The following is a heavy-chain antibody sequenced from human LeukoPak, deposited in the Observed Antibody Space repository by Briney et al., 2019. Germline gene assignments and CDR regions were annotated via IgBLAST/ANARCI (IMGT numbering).Heavy chain of an antibody. CDR1: GFTVNSNY. Sequence: PGGSLRLSCAASGFTVNSNYMSWVRQAPGKGLEWVSVIYSGGRTYYADSVKGRFTISRDNSKNTLYLQMNSLRAEDTAVYYCAKVPSLRVVRGENWFDPWGQGTLVTVSS. J-gene: IGHJ5*02. CDR3: AKVPSLRVVRGENWFDP. V-gene: IGHV3-66*01. CDR2: IYSGGRT. D-gene: IGHD3-10*01.